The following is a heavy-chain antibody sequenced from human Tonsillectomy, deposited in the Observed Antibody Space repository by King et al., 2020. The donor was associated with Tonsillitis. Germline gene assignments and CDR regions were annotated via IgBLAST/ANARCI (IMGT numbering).Heavy chain of an antibody. Sequence: VELVESGGGLVQPGGSLRLSCAASGFTFSSYSMSWVRQAPGKGLEWVSAISGSGDTTYFTDSVKGRFTISRDNSKNTLSPQMNNLRAEDTAVYFCAKSLSGWLDAFAIWGQGTMVTVSS. V-gene: IGHV3-23*04. CDR1: GFTFSSYS. D-gene: IGHD5-12*01. CDR2: ISGSGDTT. CDR3: AKSLSGWLDAFAI. J-gene: IGHJ3*02.